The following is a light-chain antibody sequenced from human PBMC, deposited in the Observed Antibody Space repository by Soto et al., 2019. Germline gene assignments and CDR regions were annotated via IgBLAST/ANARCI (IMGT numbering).Light chain of an antibody. Sequence: EIVLTQSPGTLSLSPGERATLSCRASQRVANTFLTWYQQKPGQPPRLLIYDASNRATGIPDRFSGSGSGADFTLTINRLEPEDFAVYYCHHYSCSPPYTFGQGTKLEIK. CDR1: QRVANTF. V-gene: IGKV3-20*01. CDR2: DAS. CDR3: HHYSCSPPYT. J-gene: IGKJ2*01.